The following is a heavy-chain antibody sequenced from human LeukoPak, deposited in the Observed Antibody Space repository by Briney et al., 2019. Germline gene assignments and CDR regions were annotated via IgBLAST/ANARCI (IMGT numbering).Heavy chain of an antibody. J-gene: IGHJ4*02. V-gene: IGHV3-30*18. CDR1: GFTFRNYA. Sequence: SGGSLRLSCAASGFTFRNYAMHWVRQAPGKGLEWVSIISFDGSNKYYADSVKGRFTISRDNSKNTLYLQMNSLRAEDTAVYYCAKHGSPVDTAMVTYSFFDYWGQGTLVTVSS. CDR2: ISFDGSNK. CDR3: AKHGSPVDTAMVTYSFFDY. D-gene: IGHD5-18*01.